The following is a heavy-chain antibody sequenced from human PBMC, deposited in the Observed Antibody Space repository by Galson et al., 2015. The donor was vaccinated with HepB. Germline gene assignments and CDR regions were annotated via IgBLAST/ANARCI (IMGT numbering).Heavy chain of an antibody. CDR3: AREFNGLDY. J-gene: IGHJ4*02. CDR2: IYSGGRT. D-gene: IGHD2-8*01. V-gene: IGHV3-53*01. Sequence: SLRLSCAASGFSVSTNYMSWVRQAPGKGLEWVSVIYSGGRTYYADSVKGRFTISRDNSKNTLYLQMNSLRAEDTAVYYCAREFNGLDYWGQGTLVTVSS. CDR1: GFSVSTNY.